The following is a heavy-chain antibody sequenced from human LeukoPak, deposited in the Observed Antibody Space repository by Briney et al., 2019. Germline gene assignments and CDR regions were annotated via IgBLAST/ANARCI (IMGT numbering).Heavy chain of an antibody. D-gene: IGHD6-13*01. Sequence: GGSLRLSCAASGFMFSSNWMSWVRLAPGKGLEWVANIKEDGTETYYVDSVKGRFTISRDNSKNTLYLQMNSLRAEDTAVYYCARETGAAGTPYYGMDVWGQGTTVTVSS. V-gene: IGHV3-7*01. CDR3: ARETGAAGTPYYGMDV. CDR2: IKEDGTET. CDR1: GFMFSSNW. J-gene: IGHJ6*02.